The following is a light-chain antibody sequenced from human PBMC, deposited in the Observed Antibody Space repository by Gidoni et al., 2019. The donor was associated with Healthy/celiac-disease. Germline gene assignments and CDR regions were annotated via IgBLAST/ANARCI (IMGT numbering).Light chain of an antibody. J-gene: IGLJ2*01. Sequence: QSALTQPASVSGSPGQSITISCTGTSSYVGGYNYVSWYQQHPGKAPKLMIYDVSNRPSGVSNRFSGSKSGNTASLTISGLQAEDEADYYYSSYTSSSTQVVFGGGTKLTVL. CDR3: SSYTSSSTQVV. CDR1: SSYVGGYNY. CDR2: DVS. V-gene: IGLV2-14*01.